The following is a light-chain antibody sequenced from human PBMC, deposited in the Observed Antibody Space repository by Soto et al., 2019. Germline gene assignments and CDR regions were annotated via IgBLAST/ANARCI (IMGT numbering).Light chain of an antibody. Sequence: QSVLTQPPSVSGAPGQRVTISCTGSSSNIGAGYDVHWYQHLPGTAPKLLIYGNSNRPSGVPDRFSGSKSGTSASLAITGLQAEDEADYYCQSYDSSLSAYVFGTGTKVTV. J-gene: IGLJ1*01. CDR2: GNS. V-gene: IGLV1-40*01. CDR1: SSNIGAGYD. CDR3: QSYDSSLSAYV.